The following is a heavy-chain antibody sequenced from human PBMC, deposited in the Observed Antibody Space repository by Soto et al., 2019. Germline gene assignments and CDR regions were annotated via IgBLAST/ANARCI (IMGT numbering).Heavy chain of an antibody. V-gene: IGHV1-58*01. Sequence: QTQLVQSGPEVKKPGTSVKVSCKASGFTFTNSAVQWVRQARGQRLEWIGWIVLGSGNTDYTQKFQERVSLTRDMSTSTAYMELSSLTSADTAVYYGATDVGWGQGTLVTVSS. CDR1: GFTFTNSA. CDR2: IVLGSGNT. J-gene: IGHJ4*02. CDR3: ATDVG. D-gene: IGHD2-15*01.